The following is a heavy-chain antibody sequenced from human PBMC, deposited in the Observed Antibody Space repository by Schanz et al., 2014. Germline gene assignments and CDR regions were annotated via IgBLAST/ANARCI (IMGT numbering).Heavy chain of an antibody. CDR1: GFTFSDHY. D-gene: IGHD1-1*01. CDR2: ISNTGTSI. J-gene: IGHJ4*02. Sequence: QVQLVESGGGLVKPGGSLRLSCAASGFTFSDHYMAWIRQAPGKGLEWVSIISNTGTSIYYADSVRGRFVISRDNAKSSLFLQMKGLRAEYTAVYYCVRDAYLQIRGTVFDSWGPGNLVTVSS. CDR3: VRDAYLQIRGTVFDS. V-gene: IGHV3-11*01.